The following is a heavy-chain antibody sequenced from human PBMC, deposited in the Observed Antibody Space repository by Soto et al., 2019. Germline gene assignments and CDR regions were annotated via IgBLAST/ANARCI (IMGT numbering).Heavy chain of an antibody. J-gene: IGHJ4*02. Sequence: EVQLVESGGGLVQPGGSLKLSCAASGFTFSGSAMHWVRQASGKGLEWVGRIRSKANSYATAYAASVKGRFTISRDDSKNTAYLQMNSLKTEDTAVYYCTSIGRSQVFSRGQGTLVTVSS. CDR1: GFTFSGSA. D-gene: IGHD2-15*01. CDR3: TSIGRSQVFS. CDR2: IRSKANSYAT. V-gene: IGHV3-73*01.